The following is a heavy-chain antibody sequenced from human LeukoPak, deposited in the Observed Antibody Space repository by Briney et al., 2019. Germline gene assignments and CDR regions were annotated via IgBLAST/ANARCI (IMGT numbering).Heavy chain of an antibody. J-gene: IGHJ4*02. D-gene: IGHD6-19*01. V-gene: IGHV3-30*02. Sequence: PGGSLRLSCAASGFSFSDYDIHWVRLAPGKGLEWVTFIRYDGSNTYAESVKGRFTISRDNAKNSLYLQMNSLRAEDTAVYYCATARSGWYVYWGQGTLVTVSS. CDR2: IRYDGSNT. CDR1: GFSFSDYD. CDR3: ATARSGWYVY.